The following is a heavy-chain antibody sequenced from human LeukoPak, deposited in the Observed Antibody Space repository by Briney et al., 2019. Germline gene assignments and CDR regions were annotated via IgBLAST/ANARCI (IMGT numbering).Heavy chain of an antibody. J-gene: IGHJ4*02. Sequence: PGGSLRLSCVASGFTFSSLWMHWVRQAPRKGLVWVSRINNDEITTTYADSVKGRFTISRDNAKNTLYLQMNSLRAEDTAIYCCARGGPGTGMDYWGQGALVTVSS. D-gene: IGHD1-1*01. CDR3: ARGGPGTGMDY. CDR2: INNDEITT. CDR1: GFTFSSLW. V-gene: IGHV3-74*01.